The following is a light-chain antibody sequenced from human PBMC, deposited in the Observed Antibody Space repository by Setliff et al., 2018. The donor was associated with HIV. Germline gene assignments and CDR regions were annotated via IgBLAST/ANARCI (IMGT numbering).Light chain of an antibody. CDR1: SSNIGSNT. CDR3: AVWDDILNAFVV. CDR2: SNN. Sequence: QSALTQPPSASGTPGQRVTISCSGSSSNIGSNTVNWYKQLPGTAPKLLMYSNNQRPSGVPDRFSGSKSGTSASLAISGLQSEDEADYYCAVWDDILNAFVVFGTGTKVTV. J-gene: IGLJ1*01. V-gene: IGLV1-44*01.